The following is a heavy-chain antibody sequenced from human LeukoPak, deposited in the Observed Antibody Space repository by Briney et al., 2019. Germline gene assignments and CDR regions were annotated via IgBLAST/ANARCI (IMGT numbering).Heavy chain of an antibody. CDR1: GGTFSSYA. Sequence: ASVKVSCKASGGTFSSYAISWVRQAPGQGLEWMGGIIPIFGTANYAQKFQGRVTITADESTSTAYMELSSLRSEDTAVYYCARGPIKLGATPNDAFDIWGQGTMVTVSS. CDR3: ARGPIKLGATPNDAFDI. D-gene: IGHD1-26*01. V-gene: IGHV1-69*13. J-gene: IGHJ3*02. CDR2: IIPIFGTA.